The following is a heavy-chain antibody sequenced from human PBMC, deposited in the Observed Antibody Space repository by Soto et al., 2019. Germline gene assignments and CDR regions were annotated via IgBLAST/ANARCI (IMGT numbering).Heavy chain of an antibody. Sequence: QVQLVESGGGVVQPGRSLRLSCAASGFTFSSYGMHWVRQAPGKGLEWVAVIWYDGSNKYYVDSVKGRFTISRDNSKNTLYLQMNSLRAEDTAVYYCARVPGVLWFGELFDYYYYGMDVWGQGTTVTVSS. CDR1: GFTFSSYG. CDR3: ARVPGVLWFGELFDYYYYGMDV. J-gene: IGHJ6*02. CDR2: IWYDGSNK. D-gene: IGHD3-10*01. V-gene: IGHV3-33*01.